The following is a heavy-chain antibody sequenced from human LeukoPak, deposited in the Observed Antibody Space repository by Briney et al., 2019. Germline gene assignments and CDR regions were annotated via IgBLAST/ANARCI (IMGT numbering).Heavy chain of an antibody. Sequence: ASVKVSCKASGYSFTGYYMHWVRQAPGQGLEWMGWSNPNSGDTKYAQKFQGRVTMTRDTSISTAYMELSRLRSDDTAVYYCASCMNYYGSGSNYYYYMDVWGKGTTVTVSS. CDR3: ASCMNYYGSGSNYYYYMDV. V-gene: IGHV1-2*02. CDR2: SNPNSGDT. CDR1: GYSFTGYY. D-gene: IGHD3-10*01. J-gene: IGHJ6*03.